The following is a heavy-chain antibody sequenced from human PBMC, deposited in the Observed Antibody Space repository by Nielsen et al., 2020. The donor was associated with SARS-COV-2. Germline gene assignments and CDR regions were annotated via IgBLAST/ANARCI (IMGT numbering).Heavy chain of an antibody. D-gene: IGHD3-10*01. V-gene: IGHV1-46*02. CDR3: ATSWYHYPTSGWTPHVVH. CDR2: INPSDGRT. J-gene: IGHJ4*02. CDR1: GYPFNKDF. Sequence: ASVKVSCKASGYPFNKDFVHWVRQAPGQGLEWTGRINPSDGRTTSAEKFQGRVTMTRDTSSSTVYMELSSLRSDDTAVYYCATSWYHYPTSGWTPHVVHWGQGTMVTVSS.